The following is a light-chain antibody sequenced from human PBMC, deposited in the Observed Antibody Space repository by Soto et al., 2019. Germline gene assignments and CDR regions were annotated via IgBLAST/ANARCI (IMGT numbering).Light chain of an antibody. J-gene: IGLJ1*01. V-gene: IGLV1-44*01. CDR3: STWDDTLDAYV. CDR1: SSNIGDNP. Sequence: QSVLPQPPSASAPPGQRVTISCSGGSSNIGDNPVNWYQHLPGAAPTLLIYNNNQRPSGVPDRFSGSKSGASASLAISVLRSEDEADYYCSTWDDTLDAYVFGTGTKVTVL. CDR2: NNN.